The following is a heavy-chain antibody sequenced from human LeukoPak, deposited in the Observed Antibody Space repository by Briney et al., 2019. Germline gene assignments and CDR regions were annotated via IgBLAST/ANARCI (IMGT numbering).Heavy chain of an antibody. D-gene: IGHD3-22*01. CDR3: AREDYYDSSGWHY. Sequence: GGSLRLSCAASRFTFSDYYMSWIRQAPGKGLEWVSYISSSGSTIYYADSVKGRFTISRDNAKNSLYLQMNSLRAEDTAVYYCAREDYYDSSGWHYWGQGTLVTVSS. V-gene: IGHV3-11*01. CDR2: ISSSGSTI. J-gene: IGHJ4*02. CDR1: RFTFSDYY.